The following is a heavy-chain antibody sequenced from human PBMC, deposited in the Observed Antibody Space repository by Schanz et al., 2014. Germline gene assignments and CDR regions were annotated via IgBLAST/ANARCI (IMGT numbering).Heavy chain of an antibody. Sequence: QVQLVQSGPEVKKPGASVRVSCQASGYTFVGYYIHWLRQAPGQGLEWMGRISPNSGDTHSAQKFQGRVTMTWDRSISTANMELSRLRSDDTALYYCATRGRETGTTLGLFDYWGQGTLVTVSS. CDR2: ISPNSGDT. V-gene: IGHV1-2*06. CDR3: ATRGRETGTTLGLFDY. J-gene: IGHJ4*02. D-gene: IGHD1-1*01. CDR1: GYTFVGYY.